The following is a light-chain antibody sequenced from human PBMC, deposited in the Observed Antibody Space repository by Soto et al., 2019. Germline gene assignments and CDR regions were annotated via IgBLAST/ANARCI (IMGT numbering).Light chain of an antibody. CDR3: QQRGNWPPT. CDR1: QSVNSD. Sequence: VLTQSPATLSLSPGERATLSFRASQSVNSDLAWYQQKSGQAPRLLIYNASNRAPGIPARFSGSGSGTDFTLTISSLEPEDFAVYYCQQRGNWPPTFGGGAKVEIK. J-gene: IGKJ4*01. CDR2: NAS. V-gene: IGKV3-11*01.